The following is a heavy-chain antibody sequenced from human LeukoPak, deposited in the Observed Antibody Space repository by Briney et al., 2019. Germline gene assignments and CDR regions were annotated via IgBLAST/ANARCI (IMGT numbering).Heavy chain of an antibody. CDR1: GFTLSSYN. CDR3: ARDIETAGLFLDY. J-gene: IGHJ4*02. CDR2: INKDSDST. V-gene: IGHV3-48*01. Sequence: GGSLRLSCVASGFTLSSYNMNWVRQAQGKGLEWVSYINKDSDSTYYADSVKGRFTISRDNAKNSLYLQMNSLRADDTAVYYCARDIETAGLFLDYWGQGTLVTVSS. D-gene: IGHD6-13*01.